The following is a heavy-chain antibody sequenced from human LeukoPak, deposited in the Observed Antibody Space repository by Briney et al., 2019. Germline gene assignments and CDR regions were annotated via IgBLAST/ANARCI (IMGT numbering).Heavy chain of an antibody. J-gene: IGHJ3*02. CDR3: AREGPSSGWYLGDAFDI. D-gene: IGHD6-19*01. V-gene: IGHV4-34*01. CDR2: INHSGST. Sequence: GSLRLSCAASGFTFSSYWMSWIRQPPGKGLEWIGEINHSGSTNYNPSLKSRVTISVDTSKNQFSLKLSSVTAADTAVYYCAREGPSSGWYLGDAFDIWGQGTMVTVSS. CDR1: GFTFSSYW.